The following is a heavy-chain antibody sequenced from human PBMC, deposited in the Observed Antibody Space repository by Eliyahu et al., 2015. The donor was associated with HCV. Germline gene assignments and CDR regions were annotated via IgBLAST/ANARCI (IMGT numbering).Heavy chain of an antibody. CDR2: INAGGGDT. V-gene: IGHV1-3*01. D-gene: IGHD2-15*01. Sequence: QVHLVQSGAEVKKPGASVKLSCKASGYTFANYGIHWVRQAPGQNLEWMGCINAGGGDTKYSQRFQGRVTITRDTSANTAYMELSSLRSEDTAVYYCARVAGLYYFDHWGQGTLVTVSS. CDR1: GYTFANYG. J-gene: IGHJ4*02. CDR3: ARVAGLYYFDH.